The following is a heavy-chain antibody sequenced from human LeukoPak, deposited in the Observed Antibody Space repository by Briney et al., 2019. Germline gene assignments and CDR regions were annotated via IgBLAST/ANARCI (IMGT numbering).Heavy chain of an antibody. CDR1: GFTFSSYS. CDR2: ISSSSSYI. D-gene: IGHD3-10*01. V-gene: IGHV3-21*01. CDR3: ARDYYGSGATFDY. Sequence: GGSLRLSCAASGFTFSSYSMDWVRQAPGKGLEWVSSISSSSSYIYYADSVKGRFTISRDNAKNSLYLQMNSLRAEDTAVYYCARDYYGSGATFDYWGQGTLVTVSS. J-gene: IGHJ4*02.